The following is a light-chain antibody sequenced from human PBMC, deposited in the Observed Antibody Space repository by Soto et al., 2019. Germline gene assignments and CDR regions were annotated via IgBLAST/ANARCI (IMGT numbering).Light chain of an antibody. J-gene: IGKJ1*01. CDR2: KAS. V-gene: IGKV1-5*03. CDR1: QSISSW. Sequence: DIQMTQSPSTLSASVGDRVTITCLASQSISSWLAWYQQKPGKAPKLLIYKASSLQSGVPSRFSGSGSGTEFTLTISSLQPDDFATYYCQQSNGYFSWTFGKGTTVEIK. CDR3: QQSNGYFSWT.